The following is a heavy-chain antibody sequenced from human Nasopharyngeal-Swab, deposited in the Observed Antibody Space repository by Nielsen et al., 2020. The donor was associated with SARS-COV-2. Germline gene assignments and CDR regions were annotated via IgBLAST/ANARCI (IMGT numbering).Heavy chain of an antibody. CDR3: ARRDCSSTSCSHYYYYGMDV. Sequence: GASLKISCKGSGYSFTSYWISWVRQMPGKGLEWMGRIDPSDSYTNYSPSFQGHVTISADKSISTAYLQWSSLKASDTAMYYCARRDCSSTSCSHYYYYGMDVWGQGTTITVSS. V-gene: IGHV5-10-1*01. D-gene: IGHD2-2*01. CDR1: GYSFTSYW. J-gene: IGHJ6*02. CDR2: IDPSDSYT.